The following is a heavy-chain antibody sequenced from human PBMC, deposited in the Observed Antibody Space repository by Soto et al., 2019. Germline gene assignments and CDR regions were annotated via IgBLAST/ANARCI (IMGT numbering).Heavy chain of an antibody. CDR3: AKDRRVVVAARHWFDP. J-gene: IGHJ5*02. CDR1: GFTFSSYA. CDR2: ISGSGGST. Sequence: GGSLRLSCAASGFTFSSYAMSWVRQAPGKGLEWVSAISGSGGSTYYADSVKGRFTISRDNSKNTLYLQMNSLRAEDTAVYYCAKDRRVVVAARHWFDPWGQGTLVTVSS. D-gene: IGHD2-15*01. V-gene: IGHV3-23*01.